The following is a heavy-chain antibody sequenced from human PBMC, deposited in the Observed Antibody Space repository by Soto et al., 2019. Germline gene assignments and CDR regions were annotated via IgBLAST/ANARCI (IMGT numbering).Heavy chain of an antibody. Sequence: QVQLVESGGGVVQPGRSLRLSCAASGFTFSSYGMHWVRQAPGKGLEWVAVISYDGSNKYYADSVKGRFTISRDNSKNTLYLQMNSLRCEDTAVYYCAKEGQYYDILTGYRSYYGMDVWGQGTTVTVSS. V-gene: IGHV3-30*18. CDR1: GFTFSSYG. CDR2: ISYDGSNK. CDR3: AKEGQYYDILTGYRSYYGMDV. J-gene: IGHJ6*02. D-gene: IGHD3-9*01.